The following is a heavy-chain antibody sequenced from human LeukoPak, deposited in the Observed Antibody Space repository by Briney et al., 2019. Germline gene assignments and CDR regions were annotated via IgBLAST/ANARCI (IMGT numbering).Heavy chain of an antibody. CDR3: ARLGFCTKGGCLSDL. Sequence: SETLSLTCTVSGGSISAYCWNWIRQPPGKGLEWIGFFYHSGSSDYNPSLKSRLTTSMDTSDNQLSLNLTSLTPADTAVYYCARLGFCTKGGCLSDLWGLGTVVTVSS. V-gene: IGHV4-59*08. D-gene: IGHD2-8*01. CDR2: FYHSGSS. CDR1: GGSISAYC. J-gene: IGHJ5*02.